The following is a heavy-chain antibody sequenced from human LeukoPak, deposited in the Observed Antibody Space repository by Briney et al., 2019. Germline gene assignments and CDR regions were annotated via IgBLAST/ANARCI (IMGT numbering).Heavy chain of an antibody. V-gene: IGHV4-34*01. J-gene: IGHJ6*03. Sequence: SETLSLTCAVYGGSFSGYYWSWIRQPPGKGLEWIGEINHSGRTNYNPSLKSRATISVDTSKNQFSLKLSSVTAADTAVYYCASPTPYDFWSGRDYYYYMDVWGKGTTVTVSS. D-gene: IGHD3-3*01. CDR2: INHSGRT. CDR1: GGSFSGYY. CDR3: ASPTPYDFWSGRDYYYYMDV.